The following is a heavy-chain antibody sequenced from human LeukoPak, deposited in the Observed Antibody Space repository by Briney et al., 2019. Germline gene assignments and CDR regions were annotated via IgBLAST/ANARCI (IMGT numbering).Heavy chain of an antibody. CDR2: VTHDGDT. J-gene: IGHJ5*01. CDR1: GASFNTYY. V-gene: IGHV4-34*01. Sequence: SDTQSLTCAVYGASFNTYYWTWIRQSPDKGLEWIGEVTHDGDTNVNASLRSRVVRSVDAAKNQFSLKMTSVTAADTAIYFCARGPVALPNDRLSLFFDFWGQGTLVTV. CDR3: ARGPVALPNDRLSLFFDF. D-gene: IGHD2-8*01.